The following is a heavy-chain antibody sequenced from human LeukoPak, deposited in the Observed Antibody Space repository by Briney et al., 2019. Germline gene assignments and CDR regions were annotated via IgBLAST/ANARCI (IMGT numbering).Heavy chain of an antibody. J-gene: IGHJ6*02. CDR3: ARVRYGSGSYYNAMDV. Sequence: PSETLSLTCTVSGGFISGYYRSWIRQPPGKGLEWIGYIHYSGSTNYDPSLKSRVTISVDTSKNQFSLRLSSVTAADTAVYHCARVRYGSGSYYNAMDVWGQGTTVTVSS. CDR1: GGFISGYY. CDR2: IHYSGST. V-gene: IGHV4-59*01. D-gene: IGHD3-10*01.